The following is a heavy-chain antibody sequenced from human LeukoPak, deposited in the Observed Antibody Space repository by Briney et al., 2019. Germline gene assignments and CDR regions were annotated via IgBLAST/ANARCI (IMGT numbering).Heavy chain of an antibody. D-gene: IGHD5-18*01. J-gene: IGHJ4*02. CDR3: AREYSYGAGQDY. V-gene: IGHV1-2*06. Sequence: ASVKVSCKASGYTFTGYYMHWVRQAPGQGLEWMGRINPNSGGTNYAQKFQGRVTMTRDTSISTAYMELSRLGSDDTAVYYCAREYSYGAGQDYWGQGTLVTVSS. CDR1: GYTFTGYY. CDR2: INPNSGGT.